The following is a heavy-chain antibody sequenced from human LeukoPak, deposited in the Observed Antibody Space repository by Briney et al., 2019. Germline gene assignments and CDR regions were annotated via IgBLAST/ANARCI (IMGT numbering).Heavy chain of an antibody. CDR3: AKVYGGNSCPFDY. J-gene: IGHJ4*02. CDR1: GFIFSSYD. CDR2: ISSSGGST. V-gene: IGHV3-23*01. D-gene: IGHD4-23*01. Sequence: GGSPRLSCAASGFIFSSYDMNWVRQAPGKGLEWVSLISSSGGSTYYADSMKGRFTISRDNSKNTLYLQMNSLRAEDTAVYYCAKVYGGNSCPFDYWGQGTLVTVSS.